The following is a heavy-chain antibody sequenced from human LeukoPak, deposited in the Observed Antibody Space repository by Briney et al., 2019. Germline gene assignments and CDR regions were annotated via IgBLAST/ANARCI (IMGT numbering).Heavy chain of an antibody. D-gene: IGHD4-17*01. CDR1: GGTFSSYA. V-gene: IGHV1-69*06. CDR3: ARDGTTELALYYFDY. J-gene: IGHJ4*02. CDR2: IIPIFGTA. Sequence: PVASVKVSCKASGGTFSSYAISWVRQAPGQGLEGMGGIIPIFGTANYAQKLQGRVTITADKSTSTAYMELRSLRSDDTAVYYCARDGTTELALYYFDYWGQGTLVTVSS.